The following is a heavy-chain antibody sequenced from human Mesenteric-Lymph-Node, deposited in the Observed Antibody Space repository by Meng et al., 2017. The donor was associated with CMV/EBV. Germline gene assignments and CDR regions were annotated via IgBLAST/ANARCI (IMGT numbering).Heavy chain of an antibody. V-gene: IGHV3-7*01. CDR1: GFSFSSYG. CDR2: IKHDGSEK. CDR3: AISLGNPGVDS. Sequence: GESLKISCAASGFSFSSYGIHWVRQAPGEGLEWVANIKHDGSEKYYVGSVKGRFTISRDNAKNSLYLQMNSLRAEDTAVYYCAISLGNPGVDSWGQGTLVTVSS. J-gene: IGHJ4*02.